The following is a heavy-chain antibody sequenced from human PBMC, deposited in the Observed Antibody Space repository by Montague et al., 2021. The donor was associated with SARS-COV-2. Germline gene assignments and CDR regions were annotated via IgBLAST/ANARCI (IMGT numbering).Heavy chain of an antibody. CDR2: IYTSGST. CDR1: GGSISKGSYY. D-gene: IGHD6-19*01. Sequence: TLSLTCTVSGGSISKGSYYWTWIRQPAGAGLEWIGHIYTSGSTKYNPSLKSRVTVSVDTSHNLFSLKLSSVSAADTAVYYCARARGGEGIAVRTFDSWGQGTLVSVSS. V-gene: IGHV4-61*09. CDR3: ARARGGEGIAVRTFDS. J-gene: IGHJ4*02.